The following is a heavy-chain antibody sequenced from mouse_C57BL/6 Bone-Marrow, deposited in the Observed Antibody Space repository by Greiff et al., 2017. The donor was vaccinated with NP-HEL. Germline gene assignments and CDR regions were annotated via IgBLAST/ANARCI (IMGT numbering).Heavy chain of an antibody. Sequence: VQLVESEGGLVQPGSSMKLSCPTSGFTFSSYYMGLGPPGPGKGLEWVANINYSGSCTSYLDSLKSRFIFSRGNAKNILYLQMSSLKSEDTATYYCARDRDYYGSSRYWYFDVWGTGTTVTVSS. CDR1: GFTFSSYY. J-gene: IGHJ1*03. V-gene: IGHV5-16*01. D-gene: IGHD1-1*01. CDR3: ARDRDYYGSSRYWYFDV. CDR2: INYSGSCT.